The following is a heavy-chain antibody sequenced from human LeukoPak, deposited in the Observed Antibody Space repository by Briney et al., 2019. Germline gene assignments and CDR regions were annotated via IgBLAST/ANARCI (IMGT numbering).Heavy chain of an antibody. D-gene: IGHD6-19*01. CDR2: IIPIFGTG. V-gene: IGHV1-69*13. J-gene: IGHJ4*02. CDR3: ASLASSSGLYYFDS. CDR1: GGTFSTYV. Sequence: SVKVSCKASGGTFSTYVVSWVRQAPGQGLEWMGGIIPIFGTGNYAQKFQGRVTITADESTRTAYMEVSSLTSEDTAVYYCASLASSSGLYYFDSWGQGTLVTVSS.